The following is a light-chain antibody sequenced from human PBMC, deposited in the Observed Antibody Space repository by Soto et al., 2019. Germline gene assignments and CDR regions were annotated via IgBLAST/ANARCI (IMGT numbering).Light chain of an antibody. CDR3: QQYNIWPPWT. V-gene: IGKV3-15*01. CDR2: DAS. CDR1: QSVSNN. Sequence: ILMTQSPATLSVSPGERATLSCRASQSVSNNLAWYQQKPGQAPRLLIYDASTRATGIPARFSGSGSGTEFTLTISGVQSEDVAVYYCQQYNIWPPWTFGQGTKVEVK. J-gene: IGKJ1*01.